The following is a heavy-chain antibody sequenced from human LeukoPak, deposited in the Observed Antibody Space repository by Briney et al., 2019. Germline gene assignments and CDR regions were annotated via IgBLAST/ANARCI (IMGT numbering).Heavy chain of an antibody. J-gene: IGHJ3*02. D-gene: IGHD7-27*01. CDR2: IYPGGSDI. CDR3: AKSLTGDEDAFDI. Sequence: GESLKISCKGSGYSFTSYWIGWVRQMPGKGLEWMGIIYPGGSDIRYSPSFQGQVTISADKSISTAYLQWSSLKASDTAMYYCAKSLTGDEDAFDIWGQGTMVTVSS. V-gene: IGHV5-51*01. CDR1: GYSFTSYW.